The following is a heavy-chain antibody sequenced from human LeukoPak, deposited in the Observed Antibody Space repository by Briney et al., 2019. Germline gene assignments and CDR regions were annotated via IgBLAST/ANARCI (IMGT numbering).Heavy chain of an antibody. V-gene: IGHV3-30*18. CDR1: GFTFSSYG. Sequence: PGGSLRLSCAASGFTFSSYGMHWVRQAPGKGLEWVAVISYDGSNKYYADSVKGRFTISRDNSKNTLYLQMNSLRAEDTAVYYCANTRIVGAPLEYWGQGTLVTVSS. CDR3: ANTRIVGAPLEY. J-gene: IGHJ4*02. CDR2: ISYDGSNK. D-gene: IGHD1-26*01.